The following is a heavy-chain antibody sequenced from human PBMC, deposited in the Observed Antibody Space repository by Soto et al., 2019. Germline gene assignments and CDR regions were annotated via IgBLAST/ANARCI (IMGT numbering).Heavy chain of an antibody. CDR1: GDSFSSSSYS. Sequence: ETLSLTNTVSGDSFSSSSYSWCWIRQPPVKGLEWIGNIYYSGTTYYNPSLKSRFTISVDTSKNQFSLRLSSVTAVDTAVYYCARASDHKSSTFDYWGHGTLVTVS. V-gene: IGHV4-39*07. J-gene: IGHJ4*01. CDR3: ARASDHKSSTFDY. D-gene: IGHD2-21*02. CDR2: IYYSGTT.